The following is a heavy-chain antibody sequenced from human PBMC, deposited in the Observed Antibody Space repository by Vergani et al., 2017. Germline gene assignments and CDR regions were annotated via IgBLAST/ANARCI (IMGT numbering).Heavy chain of an antibody. CDR1: GFAFTNYG. D-gene: IGHD6-19*01. CDR2: IRYDGPNK. V-gene: IGHV3-30*02. Sequence: HVQLVESGGGAVQPGGSLRLSCAASGFAFTNYGMHWVRQGPGKGLEWVAFIRYDGPNKYYADSVTGRFSISRDNSKSTLYLQLNSLRSDDTAVYYCAKVGRSEVAGTFGAFDIWGQGTMVTVSS. CDR3: AKVGRSEVAGTFGAFDI. J-gene: IGHJ3*02.